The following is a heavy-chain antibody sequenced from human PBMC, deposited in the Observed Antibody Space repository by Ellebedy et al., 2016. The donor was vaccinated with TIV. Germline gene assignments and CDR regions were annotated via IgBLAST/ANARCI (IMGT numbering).Heavy chain of an antibody. CDR3: ASRYCTSTSCYPYFEY. V-gene: IGHV3-21*01. CDR2: ISRSSTYI. CDR1: GFTFSTYS. D-gene: IGHD2-2*01. J-gene: IGHJ4*02. Sequence: GGSLRLSXAASGFTFSTYSMNWVRQAPGKGLEWVSSISRSSTYIYYADSLKGRFTISRDNAKNSLYLQMNSLRAEDTAVYYCASRYCTSTSCYPYFEYWGQGTLVTVSS.